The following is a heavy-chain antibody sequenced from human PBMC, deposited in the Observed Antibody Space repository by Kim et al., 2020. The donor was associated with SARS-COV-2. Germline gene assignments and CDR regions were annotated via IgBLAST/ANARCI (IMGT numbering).Heavy chain of an antibody. V-gene: IGHV4-59*13. J-gene: IGHJ4*02. D-gene: IGHD6-25*01. Sequence: SETLSLTCIVSGVSMSEYYWTWVRQSPGRGLEWIGYIRQSVSIVYNPSLKSRVTLSVDTSKRLVSMKLTYVTAADTAIYYCARLGPKSPYPFDYWGRGTLISVYS. CDR2: IRQSVSI. CDR3: ARLGPKSPYPFDY. CDR1: GVSMSEYY.